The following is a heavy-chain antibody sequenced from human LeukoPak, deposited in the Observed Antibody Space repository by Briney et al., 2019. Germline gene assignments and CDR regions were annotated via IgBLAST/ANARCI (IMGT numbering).Heavy chain of an antibody. CDR2: ISGDGRAI. CDR1: GFAFSSYE. CDR3: ARDVKELIWFGELLSGGLSDYYGMDV. D-gene: IGHD3-10*01. V-gene: IGHV3-48*03. Sequence: GGSLRLSCVASGFAFSSYEMSWVRQAPGKGLEWVSFISGDGRAIHYADSVRGRFTISADNARNSVFLQMNSLRAEDTAVYYCARDVKELIWFGELLSGGLSDYYGMDVWGQGTTVTVSS. J-gene: IGHJ6*02.